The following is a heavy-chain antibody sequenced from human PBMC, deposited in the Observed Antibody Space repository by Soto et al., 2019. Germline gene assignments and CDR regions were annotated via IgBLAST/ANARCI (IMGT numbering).Heavy chain of an antibody. Sequence: GGSLRLSCAVSGFTVSSNHMSWVRQAPGKGLEWVSIIYSGGSTYYADSVKGRFTISRDSSKNTLYLQMNSLRAEDTAVYYCALSGYGSGYFDYWGQGTLVTVSS. CDR3: ALSGYGSGYFDY. D-gene: IGHD3-22*01. CDR2: IYSGGST. V-gene: IGHV3-66*01. CDR1: GFTVSSNH. J-gene: IGHJ4*02.